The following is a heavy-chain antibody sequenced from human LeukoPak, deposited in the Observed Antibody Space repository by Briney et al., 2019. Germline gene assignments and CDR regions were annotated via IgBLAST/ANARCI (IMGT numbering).Heavy chain of an antibody. Sequence: SETLSLTCTVSGGSISSGSYYWSWIRQPAGKGLEWIGRIYTSGSTNYNPSLKSRVTISVDTSKNQFSLKLSSVTAADTAVYYCARGPPQQLVKYYYMDVWGKGTTVTVSS. D-gene: IGHD6-13*01. CDR3: ARGPPQQLVKYYYMDV. CDR2: IYTSGST. CDR1: GGSISSGSYY. J-gene: IGHJ6*03. V-gene: IGHV4-61*02.